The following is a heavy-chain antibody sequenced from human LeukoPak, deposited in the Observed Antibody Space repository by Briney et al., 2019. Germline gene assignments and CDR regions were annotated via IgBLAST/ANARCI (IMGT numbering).Heavy chain of an antibody. CDR1: GGSISSSSYY. V-gene: IGHV4-39*07. J-gene: IGHJ4*02. CDR3: ARTSPLWFGEKYYFDY. Sequence: SETLSLTCTVSGGSISSSSYYWGWIRQPPGKGLEWIGSIYYSGSTYYNPSLKSRVTISVDTSKNQFSLKLSSVTAADTAVYYCARTSPLWFGEKYYFDYWGQGTLVTVSS. D-gene: IGHD3-10*01. CDR2: IYYSGST.